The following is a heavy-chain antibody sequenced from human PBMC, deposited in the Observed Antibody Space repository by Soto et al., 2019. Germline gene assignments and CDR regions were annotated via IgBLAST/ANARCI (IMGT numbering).Heavy chain of an antibody. CDR3: AREARGYSPPYTDY. CDR2: IWYDGSNK. J-gene: IGHJ4*02. CDR1: GFTFSSYG. D-gene: IGHD3-22*01. Sequence: PGGPLRISCAASGFTFSSYGLHWVRQAAGRGLEWVAVIWYDGSNKYYADSVKGRFTISRDNRKNTLYLQVNSLRAEDTAVYYCAREARGYSPPYTDYWGQGTLVNVSS. V-gene: IGHV3-33*01.